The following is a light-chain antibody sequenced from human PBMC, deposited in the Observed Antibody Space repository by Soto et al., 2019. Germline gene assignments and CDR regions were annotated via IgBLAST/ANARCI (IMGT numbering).Light chain of an antibody. V-gene: IGKV3D-15*01. J-gene: IGKJ4*01. CDR2: GAS. CDR3: QQYQNWPPLT. CDR1: QSININ. Sequence: EVLMTQSPATLSVSPGERATLSCRASQSININLAWYQQKPGQAPRVLIYGASSRASGIPDRFSGSGSGTDFTLTISRLEHDDFAFYYCQQYQNWPPLTFGGGTRVEIK.